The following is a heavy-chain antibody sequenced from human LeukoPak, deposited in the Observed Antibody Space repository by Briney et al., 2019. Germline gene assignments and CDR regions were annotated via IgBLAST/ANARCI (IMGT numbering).Heavy chain of an antibody. CDR1: GGSISSGGYS. D-gene: IGHD5-18*01. V-gene: IGHV4-31*11. CDR2: IYYSGST. Sequence: PSQTLSLTCAVSGGSISSGGYSWSWIRQHPGKGLEWIGYIYYSGSTYYNPSLKSRVSISVDTSKNQFSLKLSSVTAADTAVYYCARRDTAMVIEDYWGQGTLVTVSS. CDR3: ARRDTAMVIEDY. J-gene: IGHJ4*02.